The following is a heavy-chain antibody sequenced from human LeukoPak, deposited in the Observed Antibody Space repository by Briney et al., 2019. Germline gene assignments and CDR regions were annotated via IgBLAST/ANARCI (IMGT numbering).Heavy chain of an antibody. J-gene: IGHJ3*02. CDR3: ARDHGGNSDAFDI. D-gene: IGHD4-23*01. CDR2: IKQDGSEK. CDR1: GFTFSSYW. V-gene: IGHV3-7*01. Sequence: GGALRLSCAASGFTFSSYWMSWVRQAPGKGLEWVANIKQDGSEKYYVDSVKGRFTISRDNAKNSPYLQMNSLRAEDTAVYYCARDHGGNSDAFDIWGQGTMVTVSS.